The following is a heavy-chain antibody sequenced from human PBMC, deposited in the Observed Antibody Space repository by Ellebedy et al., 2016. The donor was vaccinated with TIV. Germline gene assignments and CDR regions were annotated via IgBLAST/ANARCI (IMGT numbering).Heavy chain of an antibody. D-gene: IGHD6-19*01. CDR2: IIPIFGTA. CDR3: ARAPGRQWLVRGELCC. J-gene: IGHJ4*02. CDR1: GYTFINYD. Sequence: AASVKVSCKASGYTFINYDINWVRQATGQGLEWMGGIIPIFGTANYAQKFQGRVTITADESTSTAYMELSSLRSEDTAVYYCARAPGRQWLVRGELCCWGQGTLVTVSS. V-gene: IGHV1-69*13.